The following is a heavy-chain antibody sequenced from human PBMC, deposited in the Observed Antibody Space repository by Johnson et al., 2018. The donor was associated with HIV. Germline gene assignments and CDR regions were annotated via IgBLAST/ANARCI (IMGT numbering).Heavy chain of an antibody. D-gene: IGHD3-22*01. CDR1: GFTFSSYG. Sequence: QVQLVESGGGVVQPGRSLRLSCAASGFTFSSYGMHWVRQAPGKGLEWVAVISYDGSNKYYADSVKGRFTISRDNSKNTLYLQMNSLRAEDTALYYCARDRPIAPFDIWGQGTMVTVSS. V-gene: IGHV3-30*03. CDR2: ISYDGSNK. J-gene: IGHJ3*02. CDR3: ARDRPIAPFDI.